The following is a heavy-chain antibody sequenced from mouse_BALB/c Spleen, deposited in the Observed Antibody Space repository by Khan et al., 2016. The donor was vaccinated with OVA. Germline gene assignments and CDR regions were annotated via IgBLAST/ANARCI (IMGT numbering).Heavy chain of an antibody. Sequence: VQLKQSGPELVKPGASVKISCKASGYSFTGYFMSRLMQRHRKSLEWIGGINPHIGETIYNPKIKCKATLTVDTSSSSVHMELRSLTSEDYAVNYCARIYRRDLDYWGPGTTLTVSS. CDR2: INPHIGET. CDR3: ARIYRRDLDY. CDR1: GYSFTGYF. D-gene: IGHD2-1*01. J-gene: IGHJ2*01. V-gene: IGHV1-20*01.